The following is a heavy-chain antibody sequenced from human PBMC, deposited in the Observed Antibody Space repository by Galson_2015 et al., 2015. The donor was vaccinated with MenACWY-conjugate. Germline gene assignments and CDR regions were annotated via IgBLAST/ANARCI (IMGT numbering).Heavy chain of an antibody. CDR3: TTANWGIAAAGIDY. D-gene: IGHD6-13*01. CDR1: GFTFSNAW. Sequence: SLRLSCAASGFTFSNAWMSWVRQAPGKGLEWVGRIKSKTDGGTTDYAAPVKGRFTISRDDSKNTLYLQMNSLKTEDTAVYYCTTANWGIAAAGIDYWGQGTLVTVSS. V-gene: IGHV3-15*01. J-gene: IGHJ4*02. CDR2: IKSKTDGGTT.